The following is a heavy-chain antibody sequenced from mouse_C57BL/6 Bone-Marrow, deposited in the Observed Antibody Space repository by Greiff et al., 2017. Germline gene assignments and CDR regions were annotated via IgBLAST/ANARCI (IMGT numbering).Heavy chain of an antibody. V-gene: IGHV1-55*01. CDR1: GYTFTSYW. CDR2: IYPGSGST. Sequence: QVQLKQPGAELVKPGASVKMSCKASGYTFTSYWITWVKQRPGQGLEWIGDIYPGSGSTNYNEKFKSKATLTVDTSSSTAYMQLSSLTSEASAVYYCARRGGYFDYWGQGTTLTVSS. J-gene: IGHJ2*01. CDR3: ARRGGYFDY.